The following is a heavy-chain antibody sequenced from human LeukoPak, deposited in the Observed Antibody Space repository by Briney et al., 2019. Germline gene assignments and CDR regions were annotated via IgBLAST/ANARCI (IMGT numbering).Heavy chain of an antibody. Sequence: GRSLRLSCAASGFTFSSYGMHWVRQAPGKGLEWVSLIYSGGSTYYADSVKGRFTISRHNSKNTLYLQMNSLRTEDTAVYYCARGPPYYDILTGFDYWGQGTLVTVSS. CDR1: GFTFSSYG. CDR2: IYSGGST. V-gene: IGHV3-NL1*01. J-gene: IGHJ4*02. D-gene: IGHD3-9*01. CDR3: ARGPPYYDILTGFDY.